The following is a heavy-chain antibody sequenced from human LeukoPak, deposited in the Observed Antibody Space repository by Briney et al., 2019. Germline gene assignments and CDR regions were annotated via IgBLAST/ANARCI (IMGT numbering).Heavy chain of an antibody. J-gene: IGHJ5*02. CDR1: GFTFSSYA. CDR3: ARVPGTRGFAWFDP. Sequence: GGSLRLSCAASGFTFSSYAMSWVRQAPGKGLEWVSAISGSGGSTYYADSVKGRFTISRDNSKNSLYLQMNSLRAEDTAVYYCARVPGTRGFAWFDPWGQGTLVTVSS. CDR2: ISGSGGST. V-gene: IGHV3-23*01. D-gene: IGHD3-10*01.